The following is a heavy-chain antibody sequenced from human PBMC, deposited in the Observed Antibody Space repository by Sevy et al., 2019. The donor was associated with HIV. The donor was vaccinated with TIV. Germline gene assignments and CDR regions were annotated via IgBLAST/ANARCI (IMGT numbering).Heavy chain of an antibody. Sequence: GGSLRLSCAASGFSFSSYAMSWVRQAPGKGLEWVSGISDSGITTYYADSVKGRFTISRDNSKNTLHLQMNSLRAEDTAVYYCAREAGSGTYYSGDFDYWGQGTLVTVSS. V-gene: IGHV3-23*01. D-gene: IGHD3-10*01. CDR3: AREAGSGTYYSGDFDY. J-gene: IGHJ4*02. CDR2: ISDSGITT. CDR1: GFSFSSYA.